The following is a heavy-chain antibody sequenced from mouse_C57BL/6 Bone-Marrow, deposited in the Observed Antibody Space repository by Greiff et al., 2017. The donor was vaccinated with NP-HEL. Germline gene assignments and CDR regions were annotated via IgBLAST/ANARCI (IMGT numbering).Heavy chain of an antibody. CDR3: AQIESRQTGPYWYFDV. J-gene: IGHJ1*03. CDR2: IWWNDDK. CDR1: GFSLSTSNMG. Sequence: VKLMESGPGILQPSQTLSLTCSFSGFSLSTSNMGIGWIRQPSGKGLEWLAHIWWNDDKYYNPSLKSRLTISKDTSNNQVFLKITSVDTADTATYYCAQIESRQTGPYWYFDVWGTGTTVTVSS. D-gene: IGHD4-1*01. V-gene: IGHV8-5*01.